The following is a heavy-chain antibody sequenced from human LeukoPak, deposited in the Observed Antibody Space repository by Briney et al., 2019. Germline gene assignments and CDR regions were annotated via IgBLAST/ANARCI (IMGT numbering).Heavy chain of an antibody. J-gene: IGHJ4*02. Sequence: SETLSLTCTVSGGSISSGGYYWSWIRQHPGKGLEWIGYIYYSGSTYYNPSLKSRVTISVDTSKNQFSLKLSSVTAAVTAVYYCARGGNLQTFDYWGQGTLVTVSS. V-gene: IGHV4-31*03. CDR1: GGSISSGGYY. CDR3: ARGGNLQTFDY. D-gene: IGHD1-14*01. CDR2: IYYSGST.